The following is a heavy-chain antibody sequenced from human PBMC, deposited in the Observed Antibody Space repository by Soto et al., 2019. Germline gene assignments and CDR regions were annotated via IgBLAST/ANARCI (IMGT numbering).Heavy chain of an antibody. D-gene: IGHD6-6*01. CDR2: IKQDGSEK. J-gene: IGHJ4*02. CDR1: GFTFSSYW. Sequence: EVQLVESGGGLVQPGGSLRLSCAASGFTFSSYWMSWVRQAPGKGLEWVANIKQDGSEKYYADSVKGRFTISRDNSKNTLYLQMNSLRAEDTAVYYCAKDKFAYSSSSGVDYWGQGTLVTVSS. V-gene: IGHV3-7*01. CDR3: AKDKFAYSSSSGVDY.